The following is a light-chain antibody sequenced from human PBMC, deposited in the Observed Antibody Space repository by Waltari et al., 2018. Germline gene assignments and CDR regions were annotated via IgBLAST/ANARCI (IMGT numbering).Light chain of an antibody. CDR2: DAS. V-gene: IGKV3-11*01. Sequence: EIVLTQSPATLSLSPGERATVSCRASQSVGRHLAWYQQKPGQAPRLLIYDASDRAADTPARFSGSGSGQDFTLTISSLEPEDFVVYYCQQRSTWPSVTFGGGTKVEIK. CDR3: QQRSTWPSVT. J-gene: IGKJ4*01. CDR1: QSVGRH.